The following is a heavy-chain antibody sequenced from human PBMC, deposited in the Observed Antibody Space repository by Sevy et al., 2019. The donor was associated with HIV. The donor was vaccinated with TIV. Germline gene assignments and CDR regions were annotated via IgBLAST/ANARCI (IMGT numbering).Heavy chain of an antibody. CDR2: ISAYNGNT. Sequence: ASVKVSCKASGYTFTSYGISWVRQAPGQGLEWMGWISAYNGNTNYAQKLQGRVTMTTDTSTSTAYMGLRSLRADDTAVYYCARRPTYYYDSSGYLLDAFDIWGQGTMVTVSS. D-gene: IGHD3-22*01. CDR3: ARRPTYYYDSSGYLLDAFDI. V-gene: IGHV1-18*01. J-gene: IGHJ3*02. CDR1: GYTFTSYG.